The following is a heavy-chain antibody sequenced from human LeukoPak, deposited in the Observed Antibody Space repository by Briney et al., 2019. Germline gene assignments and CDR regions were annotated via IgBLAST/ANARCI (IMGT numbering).Heavy chain of an antibody. J-gene: IGHJ4*02. D-gene: IGHD3-3*01. CDR3: AKGRGITIFGVVIH. CDR1: GFTFDDYA. CDR2: ISWNSGSI. V-gene: IGHV3-9*03. Sequence: GRSLRLSCAASGFTFDDYAMHWVRQAPGKGLEWVSGISWNSGSIGYADSVKGRFTIPRDNAKNSLYLQMNSLRAEDMALYYCAKGRGITIFGVVIHWGQGTLATVSS.